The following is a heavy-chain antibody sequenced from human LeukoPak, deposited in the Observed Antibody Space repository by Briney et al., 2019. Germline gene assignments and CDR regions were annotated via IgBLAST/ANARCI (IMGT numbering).Heavy chain of an antibody. CDR2: ISKDGSNE. V-gene: IGHV3-30*18. D-gene: IGHD6-19*01. CDR1: EFTFNNYG. J-gene: IGHJ4*02. Sequence: GGSLRLSCAASEFTFNNYGMHWVRQAQGKGLEWVALISKDGSNEYYADSVKGRFTISRDNSKNTLDLQMNSLRADDTAVYYCAKHSSGITVAGTIQYWGQGTLVTVSS. CDR3: AKHSSGITVAGTIQY.